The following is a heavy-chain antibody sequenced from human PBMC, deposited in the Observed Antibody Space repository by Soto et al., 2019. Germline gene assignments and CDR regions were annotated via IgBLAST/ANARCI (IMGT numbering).Heavy chain of an antibody. CDR1: GYTFTSYA. CDR2: INAGNGNT. J-gene: IGHJ3*02. CDR3: ARGLEYYYYSIGYYYPNAFDI. V-gene: IGHV1-3*01. D-gene: IGHD3-22*01. Sequence: ASVKVSCKASGYTFTSYAMHWVRQAPGQRLEWMGWINAGNGNTKYSQKFQGRVTITRDTSASTAYMELSSLRSEDTAVYYCARGLEYYYYSIGYYYPNAFDIWGPGIMVTV.